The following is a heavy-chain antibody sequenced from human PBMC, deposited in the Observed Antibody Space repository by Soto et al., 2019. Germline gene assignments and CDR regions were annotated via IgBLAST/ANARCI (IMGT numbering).Heavy chain of an antibody. V-gene: IGHV4-30-2*01. Sequence: SETLSLTCAVSGGCISSGGYSWSWIRQPPGKGLEWIGYIYHSGSTYYNPSLKSRVTISVDRSKNQFSLKLSSVTAADTAVYYCARVPLLWGQGTLVTVSS. J-gene: IGHJ4*02. CDR3: ARVPLL. CDR2: IYHSGST. D-gene: IGHD1-26*01. CDR1: GGCISSGGYS.